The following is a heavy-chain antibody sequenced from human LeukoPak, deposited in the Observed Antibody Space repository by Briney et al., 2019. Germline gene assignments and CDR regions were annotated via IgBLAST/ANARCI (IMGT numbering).Heavy chain of an antibody. CDR3: ARGGRYCTNGVCSPYYYYYGMDV. Sequence: SETLSLTCTVSGGSISSYHWSWIRQPPGKGLEWIGEINHSGSTNYNPSLKSRVTISVDTSKNQFSLKLSSVTAADTAVYYCARGGRYCTNGVCSPYYYYYGMDVWGQGTTVTVSS. CDR2: INHSGST. D-gene: IGHD2-8*01. CDR1: GGSISSYH. J-gene: IGHJ6*02. V-gene: IGHV4-34*01.